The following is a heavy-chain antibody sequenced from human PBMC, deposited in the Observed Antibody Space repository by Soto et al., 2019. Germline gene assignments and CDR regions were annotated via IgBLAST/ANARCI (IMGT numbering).Heavy chain of an antibody. CDR2: ISTYRNTP. D-gene: IGHD3-22*01. Sequence: QVQLVQSGTEVKRPGASVRVSCKASGYSFTSFGVSWVRQAPGQGLEWMGWISTYRNTPKYAQKFQGRVTMTADPSTTTAYMELRGLRSDDTAVYFCASDSTDSRTYYEFDSWGQGTLVTVSS. V-gene: IGHV1-18*01. CDR1: GYSFTSFG. J-gene: IGHJ5*01. CDR3: ASDSTDSRTYYEFDS.